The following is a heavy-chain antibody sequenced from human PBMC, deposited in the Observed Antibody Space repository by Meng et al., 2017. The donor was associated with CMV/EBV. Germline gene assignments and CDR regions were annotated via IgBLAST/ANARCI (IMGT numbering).Heavy chain of an antibody. CDR3: ARGVPLGIIYSFDY. V-gene: IGHV1-18*01. D-gene: IGHD2-21*01. CDR1: GSTFTGYG. J-gene: IGHJ4*01. CDR2: ISVYNGHT. Sequence: QVRLVEAGVEAKKPGASVKVSCKASGSTFTGYGISWVRQAPGQGLEWMGWISVYNGHTNFAQNLQGRVTMTTDTSTSTAYVELRSLRSDDTAIYYCARGVPLGIIYSFDYWGQGTLVTVSS.